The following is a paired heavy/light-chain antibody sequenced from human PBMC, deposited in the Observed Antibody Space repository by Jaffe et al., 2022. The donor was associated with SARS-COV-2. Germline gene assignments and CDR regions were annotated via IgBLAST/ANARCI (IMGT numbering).Light chain of an antibody. CDR1: QSLLHSNGYIH. J-gene: IGKJ5*01. Sequence: DIVMTQSPLSLPVTPGEPASISCRSSQSLLHSNGYIHLDWYLQKPGQSPQLLIYLGSDRASGVPDRFSGSGSGTDFTLRISRVEAEDVGVYYCMQALQTPITFGQGTRLEIK. CDR2: LGS. CDR3: MQALQTPIT. V-gene: IGKV2-28*01.
Heavy chain of an antibody. J-gene: IGHJ4*02. V-gene: IGHV7-4-1*02. CDR3: ARFLASRTDRFFDF. CDR2: INTNTGNP. Sequence: QVQLVQSGSELKKPGASVKVSCKASGYIFSRYAINWVRQAPGQGLEWMGWINTNTGNPAYAQGFTGRFVFSLDTSVSTAYLQISSLKAEDTAVYYCARFLASRTDRFFDFWGQGTLVTVSS. CDR1: GYIFSRYA.